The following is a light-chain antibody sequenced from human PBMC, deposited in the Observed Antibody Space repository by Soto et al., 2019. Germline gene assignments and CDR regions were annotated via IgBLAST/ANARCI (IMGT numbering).Light chain of an antibody. CDR2: GVS. CDR3: QQYNNWPPWT. Sequence: EIVMTQSPATLSVSPGERATLSCRASQSVSSNLAWYQQKPGQAPRLLIYGVSTRATGIPARFSGSGSGTEFTLTISSLQSEDFAVYYCQQYNNWPPWTFGQGTKVEIK. V-gene: IGKV3-15*01. J-gene: IGKJ1*01. CDR1: QSVSSN.